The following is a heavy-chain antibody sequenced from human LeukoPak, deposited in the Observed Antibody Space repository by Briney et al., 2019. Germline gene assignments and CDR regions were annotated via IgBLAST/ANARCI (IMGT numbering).Heavy chain of an antibody. CDR2: INPNSGGT. J-gene: IGHJ6*03. CDR3: ANLGYCSSTSCSLGYYYYYMDV. V-gene: IGHV1-2*02. CDR1: GYTFTGYY. D-gene: IGHD2-2*01. Sequence: ASVKVSCKASGYTFTGYYMHWVRQAPGQGLEWMGWINPNSGGTNYAQKFQGRATMTRDTSISTAYMELSRLRSDDTAVYYCANLGYCSSTSCSLGYYYYYMDVWGKGTTVTVSS.